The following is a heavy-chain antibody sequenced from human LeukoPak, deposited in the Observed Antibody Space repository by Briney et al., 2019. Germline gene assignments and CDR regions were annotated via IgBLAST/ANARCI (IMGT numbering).Heavy chain of an antibody. Sequence: SETLSLTCTVSGGSISSYYWSWIRQPPGKGLEWIGWISYTGSTNYNPSLKSRVTISVDTSKNQFSLKLSPVTAADTAVYYCARRPHTGYSGDWGPHDYYYGMNVWGQGTTVTVSS. V-gene: IGHV4-59*08. CDR2: ISYTGST. D-gene: IGHD6-19*01. CDR3: ARRPHTGYSGDWGPHDYYYGMNV. J-gene: IGHJ6*02. CDR1: GGSISSYY.